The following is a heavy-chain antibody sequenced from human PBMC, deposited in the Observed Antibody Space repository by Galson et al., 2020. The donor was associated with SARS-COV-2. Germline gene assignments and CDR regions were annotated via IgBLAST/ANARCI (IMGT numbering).Heavy chain of an antibody. D-gene: IGHD3-3*01. CDR2: IYHRGST. Sequence: SETLSLTCAVSGGSISSSNWWSWVRQPPGKGLEWIGEIYHRGSTNYNPSLKSRVTISVDKSKNQFSLKLSSVTAADTAVYYCASLRFLEWLSPPGGDYWGQGTLVTVSS. V-gene: IGHV4-4*02. J-gene: IGHJ4*02. CDR1: GGSISSSNW. CDR3: ASLRFLEWLSPPGGDY.